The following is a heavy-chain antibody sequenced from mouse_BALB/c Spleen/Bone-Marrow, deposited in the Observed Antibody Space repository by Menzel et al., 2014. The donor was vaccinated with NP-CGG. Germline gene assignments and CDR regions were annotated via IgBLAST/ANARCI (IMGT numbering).Heavy chain of an antibody. D-gene: IGHD2-3*01. CDR1: GYAFTDYL. CDR3: ARYDGYFDY. J-gene: IGHJ2*01. Sequence: VMLVESGAELVRPGTSVKVSCKASGYAFTDYLMEWLKQRPGQGLEWIGVINPGSGSTNYNEKFRDKATLTADKSSSTAYMQLSSLTSDDSAVYFCARYDGYFDYWGQGT. V-gene: IGHV1-54*01. CDR2: INPGSGST.